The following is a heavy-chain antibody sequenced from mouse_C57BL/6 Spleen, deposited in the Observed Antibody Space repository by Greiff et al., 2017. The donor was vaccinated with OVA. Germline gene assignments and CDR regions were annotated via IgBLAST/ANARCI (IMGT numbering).Heavy chain of an antibody. J-gene: IGHJ3*01. CDR3: ARAGLPFAY. CDR1: GFTFSSYA. Sequence: EVMLVESGGGLVKPGGSLKLSCAASGFTFSSYAMSWVRQTPEKRLEWVATISDGGSYTYYPDNVKGRFTISRDNAKNNLYLQMSHLKSEDTAMYYCARAGLPFAYWGQGTLVTVSA. V-gene: IGHV5-4*03. D-gene: IGHD6-5*01. CDR2: ISDGGSYT.